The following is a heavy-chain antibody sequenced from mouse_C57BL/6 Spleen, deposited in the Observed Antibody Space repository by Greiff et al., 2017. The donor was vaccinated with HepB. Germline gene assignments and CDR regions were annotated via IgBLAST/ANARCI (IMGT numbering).Heavy chain of an antibody. CDR2: ISYDGSN. J-gene: IGHJ3*01. CDR1: GYSITSGYY. D-gene: IGHD2-4*01. Sequence: EVKLVESGPGLVKPSQSLSLTCSVPGYSITSGYYWNWIRQFPGNKLEWMGYISYDGSNNYNPSLKNRISITRDTSKNQFFLKLNSVTTEDTATYYCARAYYDYDPGFAYWGQGTLVTVSA. CDR3: ARAYYDYDPGFAY. V-gene: IGHV3-6*01.